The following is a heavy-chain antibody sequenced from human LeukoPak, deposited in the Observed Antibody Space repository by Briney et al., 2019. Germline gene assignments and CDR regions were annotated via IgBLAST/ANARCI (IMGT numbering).Heavy chain of an antibody. CDR2: ISYDGSNK. CDR3: AKDRTTVKYCSGGSCYGYFDY. D-gene: IGHD2-15*01. J-gene: IGHJ4*02. V-gene: IGHV3-30-3*01. CDR1: GFTFSSHA. Sequence: GGSLRLSCAASGFTFSSHAMHWVRQAPGKGLEWVAVISYDGSNKYYADSVKGRFTISRDNSKNTLYLQMNSLRAEDTAVYYCAKDRTTVKYCSGGSCYGYFDYWGQGTLVTVSS.